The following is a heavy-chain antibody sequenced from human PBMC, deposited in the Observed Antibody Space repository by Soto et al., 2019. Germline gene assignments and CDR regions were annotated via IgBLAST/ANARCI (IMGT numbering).Heavy chain of an antibody. CDR1: GGSFDDFY. J-gene: IGHJ6*02. CDR3: ARGQLVWYGDLTPYHRDMDV. V-gene: IGHV4-34*02. Sequence: QVQLQQWGAGLLRPSETLSLTCAFYGGSFDDFYWSWVRQSPGKGLEWVGEISHDGGTNYSPSLASIVSISVYTSKNQFSLHLRSVTAADTGLYYCARGQLVWYGDLTPYHRDMDVWGQGTTVTVSS. D-gene: IGHD3-10*01. CDR2: ISHDGGT.